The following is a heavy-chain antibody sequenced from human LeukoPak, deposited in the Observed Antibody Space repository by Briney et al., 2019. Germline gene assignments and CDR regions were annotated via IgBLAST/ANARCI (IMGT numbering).Heavy chain of an antibody. CDR1: GFTFSSYE. Sequence: GGSLRLSCAASGFTFSSYEMNWVRQAPGKGLEWVSYIRSSGSTIYYADSVKGRFTISRDNAKNSLYLQMNSLRAEDTAVYYCARDAYQVAGSTLNDYWGQGTLVTVSS. V-gene: IGHV3-48*03. J-gene: IGHJ4*02. CDR3: ARDAYQVAGSTLNDY. CDR2: IRSSGSTI. D-gene: IGHD3-16*01.